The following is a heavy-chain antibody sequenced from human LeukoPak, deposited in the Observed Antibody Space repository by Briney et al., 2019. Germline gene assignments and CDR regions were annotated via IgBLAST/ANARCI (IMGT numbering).Heavy chain of an antibody. CDR2: IYTSGST. V-gene: IGHV4-4*07. CDR3: ARGPDWPIDS. J-gene: IGHJ4*02. CDR1: GVSISSFY. D-gene: IGHD3-9*01. Sequence: PSETLSLTCTVFGVSISSFYWSWIRQPAGKGLQWIGRIYTSGSTNYSPFLRSRVTMSVDTSKNQFSLKLNSVTAADTAVYFCARGPDWPIDSWGQGTLVTVSS.